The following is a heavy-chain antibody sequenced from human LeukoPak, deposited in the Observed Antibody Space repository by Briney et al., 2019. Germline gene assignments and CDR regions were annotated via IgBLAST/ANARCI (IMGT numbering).Heavy chain of an antibody. D-gene: IGHD3-16*02. CDR2: ISSNGGST. CDR3: ARGLPTVWGSYRWSYGMDV. V-gene: IGHV3-64*01. J-gene: IGHJ6*02. Sequence: PGGSLRLSCAASRFTFSSYAMHWVRQAPGKGLEYVSAISSNGGSTYYANSVKGRFTISRDNSKNTLYLQMGSLRAEDMAVYYCARGLPTVWGSYRWSYGMDVWGQGTTVTVSS. CDR1: RFTFSSYA.